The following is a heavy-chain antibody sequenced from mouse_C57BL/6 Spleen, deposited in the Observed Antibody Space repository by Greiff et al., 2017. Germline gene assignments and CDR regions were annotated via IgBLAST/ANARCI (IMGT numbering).Heavy chain of an antibody. Sequence: QVQLQESGPGLVQPSPSVTITCTASGFSLTSYGVHWVRQSPGKGLEWLGVIWRGRSTDYNAAFISRLSISKDDSKTQVFFKMHSLQADDTAIYYCARNWRGNYFYYFDYWGQGTTLTVSS. CDR3: ARNWRGNYFYYFDY. J-gene: IGHJ2*01. CDR1: GFSLTSYG. CDR2: IWRGRST. D-gene: IGHD2-1*01. V-gene: IGHV2-2*01.